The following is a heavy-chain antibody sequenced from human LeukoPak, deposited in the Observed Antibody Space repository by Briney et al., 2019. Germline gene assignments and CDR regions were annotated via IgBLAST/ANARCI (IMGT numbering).Heavy chain of an antibody. D-gene: IGHD6-25*01. CDR3: VRVDARSERLES. Sequence: PGGSLRLSCAASGFSFSSYYMNWVRQAPGKGLEWVSSISPSSSLIYYADSLKGRFTISRDNANNSVHLQMYSLRAEETAVYYCVRVDARSERLESWGQGTLVTVSS. CDR2: ISPSSSLI. J-gene: IGHJ5*01. CDR1: GFSFSSYY. V-gene: IGHV3-21*01.